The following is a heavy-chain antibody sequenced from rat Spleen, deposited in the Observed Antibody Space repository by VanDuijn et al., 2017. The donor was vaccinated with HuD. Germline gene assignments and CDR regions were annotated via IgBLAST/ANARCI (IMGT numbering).Heavy chain of an antibody. J-gene: IGHJ2*01. CDR3: TIHPRY. D-gene: IGHD3-1*01. CDR2: IWGDGST. CDR1: GFSLISHS. V-gene: IGHV2-1*01. Sequence: QVQLKESGPGLVQPSQTLSLICTVSGFSLISHSVHWVRQPPGKGLEWMGGIWGDGSTDYNSALKSRQSISRDTSKNQVFLKMNSLQTDDTGTYYCTIHPRYWGQGVMVTVSS.